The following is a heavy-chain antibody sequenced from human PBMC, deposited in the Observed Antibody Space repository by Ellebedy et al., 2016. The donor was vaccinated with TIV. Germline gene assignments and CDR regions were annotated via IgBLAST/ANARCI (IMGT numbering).Heavy chain of an antibody. CDR2: IYYSGFT. CDR3: ARHRKNDILTGYDY. CDR1: AGSISGFY. Sequence: SETLSLTXTVSAGSISGFYWTWVRQPPGKGLEWIGYIYYSGFTNYNPSLKSRVTIAVDTYRNQFSLKLRSVTAADTAVYYCARHRKNDILTGYDYWGQGLLVTVSS. J-gene: IGHJ4*02. D-gene: IGHD3-9*01. V-gene: IGHV4-59*08.